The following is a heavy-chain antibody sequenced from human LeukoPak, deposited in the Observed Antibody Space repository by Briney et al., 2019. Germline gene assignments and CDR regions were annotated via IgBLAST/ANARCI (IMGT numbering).Heavy chain of an antibody. Sequence: GGSLRLSCAASGFTLSSYAMHWVRQAPGKGLEWVAVISYDGSNKYYADSVKGRFTISRDNSKNTLYLQMNSLRAKDTAVYYCARGRYYYDSSGYYRGYYFDYWGQGALVTVSS. CDR2: ISYDGSNK. J-gene: IGHJ4*02. D-gene: IGHD3-22*01. V-gene: IGHV3-30-3*01. CDR3: ARGRYYYDSSGYYRGYYFDY. CDR1: GFTLSSYA.